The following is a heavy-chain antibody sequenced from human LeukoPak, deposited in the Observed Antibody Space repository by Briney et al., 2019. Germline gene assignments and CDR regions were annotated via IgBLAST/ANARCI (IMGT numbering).Heavy chain of an antibody. CDR3: ARAGARTRFDP. J-gene: IGHJ5*02. Sequence: SETLSLTCAVYGXSFSGYYWSWIRXPPGKGLEWIGEINHSGSTNYNPSLKSRVTISVDTSKNQFSLKLSSVTAADTAVYYCARAGARTRFDPWGQGTLVTVSS. D-gene: IGHD2-8*02. V-gene: IGHV4-34*01. CDR2: INHSGST. CDR1: GXSFSGYY.